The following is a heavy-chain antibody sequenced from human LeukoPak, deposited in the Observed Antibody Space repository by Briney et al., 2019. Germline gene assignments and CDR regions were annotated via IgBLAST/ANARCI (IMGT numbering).Heavy chain of an antibody. V-gene: IGHV3-23*01. CDR2: ISGSGGST. Sequence: GGSLRLSYAAPGFTFSSYAMSWVRQAPGKGLEWVSAISGSGGSTYYADSVKGRFTISRDNSKNTLFLQMNSLRDEDPAIYYCAKGLGDFGRTGAFDIWGLGTTVTVSS. J-gene: IGHJ3*02. D-gene: IGHD2-21*02. CDR1: GFTFSSYA. CDR3: AKGLGDFGRTGAFDI.